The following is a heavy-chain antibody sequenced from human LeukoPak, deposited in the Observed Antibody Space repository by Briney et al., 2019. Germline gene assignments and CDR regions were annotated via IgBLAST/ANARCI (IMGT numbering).Heavy chain of an antibody. Sequence: GGSLRLSCAASGFTFSSYWMHWVRQAPGKGLVWVSRINSDGSSTSYADSVKGRFTISRDNAKNTPYLQMNSLRAEDTAVYYCARNVLPGYFDYWGQGTLVTVSS. D-gene: IGHD2-15*01. V-gene: IGHV3-74*01. CDR2: INSDGSST. J-gene: IGHJ4*02. CDR1: GFTFSSYW. CDR3: ARNVLPGYFDY.